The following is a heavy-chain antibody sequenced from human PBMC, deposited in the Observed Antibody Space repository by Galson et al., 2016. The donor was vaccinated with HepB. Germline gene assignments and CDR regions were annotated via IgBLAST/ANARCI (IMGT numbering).Heavy chain of an antibody. CDR3: ARHALLGAKDFHN. J-gene: IGHJ4*02. V-gene: IGHV4-39*01. CDR1: GGPITNNYY. CDR2: LHHGGTT. D-gene: IGHD1-26*01. Sequence: ETLSLTCTVSGGPITNNYYWAWIRQSPGKGLEWIGSLHHGGTTYYNPSLMSRFTTSVDTSKNQFSLNLNSVTAADTAVYDCARHALLGAKDFHNWGQGTLVTVS.